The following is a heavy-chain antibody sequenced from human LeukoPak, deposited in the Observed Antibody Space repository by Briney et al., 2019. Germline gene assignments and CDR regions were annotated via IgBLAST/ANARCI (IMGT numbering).Heavy chain of an antibody. CDR1: GFIVSSNY. D-gene: IGHD3-22*01. V-gene: IGHV3-53*01. CDR3: AKNSHYYDNSGSWDY. Sequence: GGPLRLSCAASGFIVSSNYMTWVRQAPGKGLEWVSVIYKDGRTFYADAVKGRFTISRDNSKNTLYLQVNSLRAEDTAVYYCAKNSHYYDNSGSWDYWGQGTLVTVSS. J-gene: IGHJ4*02. CDR2: IYKDGRT.